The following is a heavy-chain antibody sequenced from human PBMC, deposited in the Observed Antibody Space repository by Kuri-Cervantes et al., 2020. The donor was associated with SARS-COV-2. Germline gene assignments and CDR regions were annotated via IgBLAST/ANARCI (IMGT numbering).Heavy chain of an antibody. CDR3: ASPRLPQFEAFDI. D-gene: IGHD3-10*01. J-gene: IGHJ3*02. CDR2: IYYSGST. Sequence: GSLRLSCAVSGGSISSYYWSWIRQPPGKGLEWIGYIYYSGSTNYNPSLKSRVTISVDTSKNQFSLKLSSVTAADTAVYYCASPRLPQFEAFDIWGQGTMVTVSS. V-gene: IGHV4-59*01. CDR1: GGSISSYY.